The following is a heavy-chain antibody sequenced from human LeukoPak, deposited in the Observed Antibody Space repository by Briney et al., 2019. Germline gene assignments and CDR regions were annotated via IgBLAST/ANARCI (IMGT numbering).Heavy chain of an antibody. Sequence: SVKVSCKASGGTFSSYAISWVRQAPGQGLEWMGGIIPIFGTANYAQKFQGRVTMTRDMSTTTVYMELSSLRSEDTAVYYCARGPHRRTYDRDNWFDPWGQGTLVTVSS. V-gene: IGHV1-69*05. CDR1: GGTFSSYA. D-gene: IGHD3-3*01. CDR2: IIPIFGTA. J-gene: IGHJ5*02. CDR3: ARGPHRRTYDRDNWFDP.